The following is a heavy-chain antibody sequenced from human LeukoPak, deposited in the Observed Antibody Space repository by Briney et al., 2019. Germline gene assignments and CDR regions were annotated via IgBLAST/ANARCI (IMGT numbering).Heavy chain of an antibody. CDR1: GYTFTSYG. J-gene: IGHJ6*02. CDR2: ISAYNGNT. Sequence: ASVKVSCKASGYTFTSYGISWVRQAPGQGLEWMGWISAYNGNTNYAQKLQGRVTMTTDTSTSTAYMELRSLRSDDTAAYYCARETYCSGGSCPYYYYYYGMDVWGQGTTVTVSS. D-gene: IGHD2-15*01. CDR3: ARETYCSGGSCPYYYYYYGMDV. V-gene: IGHV1-18*01.